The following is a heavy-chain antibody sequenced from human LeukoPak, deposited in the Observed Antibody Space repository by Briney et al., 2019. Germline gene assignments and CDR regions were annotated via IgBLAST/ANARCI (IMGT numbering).Heavy chain of an antibody. CDR3: ASHTAMVFDAFDI. CDR2: IYSGGST. V-gene: IGHV3-53*01. Sequence: GGSLRLSCAASGFTVSSNYMSWVRQAPGKRLEWVSVIYSGGSTYYADSVKGRFTISRDNSKNTLYLQMNSLRAEDTAVYYCASHTAMVFDAFDIWGQGTMVTVSS. CDR1: GFTVSSNY. D-gene: IGHD5-18*01. J-gene: IGHJ3*02.